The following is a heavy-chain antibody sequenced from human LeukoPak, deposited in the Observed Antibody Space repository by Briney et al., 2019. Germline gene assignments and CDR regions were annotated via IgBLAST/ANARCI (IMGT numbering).Heavy chain of an antibody. CDR2: ISYDGSNK. CDR3: ARDWHYDSSGYSGRDY. J-gene: IGHJ4*02. D-gene: IGHD3-22*01. CDR1: GFTFSSCA. Sequence: GGSLRLSCAASGFTFSSCAMHWVRQAPGKGLEWVAVISYDGSNKYYADSVKGRFTISRDNAKNSLYLQMNSLRAEDTAVYYCARDWHYDSSGYSGRDYWGQGTLVTVSS. V-gene: IGHV3-30*04.